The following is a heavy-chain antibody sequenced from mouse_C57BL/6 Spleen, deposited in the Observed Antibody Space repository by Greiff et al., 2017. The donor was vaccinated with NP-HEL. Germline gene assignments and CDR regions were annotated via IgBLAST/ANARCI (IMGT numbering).Heavy chain of an antibody. CDR2: IHPNSGST. Sequence: VQLQQPGAELVKPGASVKLSCKASGYTFTSYWMHWVKQRPGQGLEWIGMIHPNSGSTNYNEKFKSKATLTVDKSSSTAYMQLSSLTSEDSAGYDCASKKDEAWFAYWGQGTLVTVSA. CDR1: GYTFTSYW. CDR3: ASKKDEAWFAY. V-gene: IGHV1-64*01. J-gene: IGHJ3*01.